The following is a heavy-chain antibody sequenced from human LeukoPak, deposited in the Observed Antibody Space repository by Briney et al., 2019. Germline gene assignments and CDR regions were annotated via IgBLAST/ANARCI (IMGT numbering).Heavy chain of an antibody. Sequence: PGGSLRLSCAASGFPFNYYAMTWVRQAPGMGLERVSAISGGGDSTYYADSVKGRFTISRDNSKNTLYLQMNTLRADDTAIYYCAKTNRYISSWYDYWGQGTLVTVSS. CDR3: AKTNRYISSWYDY. D-gene: IGHD6-13*01. J-gene: IGHJ4*02. CDR1: GFPFNYYA. CDR2: ISGGGDST. V-gene: IGHV3-23*01.